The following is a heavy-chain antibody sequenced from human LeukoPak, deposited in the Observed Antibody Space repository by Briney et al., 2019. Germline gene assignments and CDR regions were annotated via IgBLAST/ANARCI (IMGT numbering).Heavy chain of an antibody. D-gene: IGHD3-3*02. CDR1: GFTFSNFW. CDR2: INPEGNEK. J-gene: IGHJ4*02. Sequence: GGSLRLSCAVSGFTFSNFWMSWVRQAPGRGLEWVANINPEGNEKYHVESVKGRFIISRDNTKNLLFLQMNGLRVEDTAVYYCAALARDYWGQGTLVTVSS. V-gene: IGHV3-7*01. CDR3: AALARDY.